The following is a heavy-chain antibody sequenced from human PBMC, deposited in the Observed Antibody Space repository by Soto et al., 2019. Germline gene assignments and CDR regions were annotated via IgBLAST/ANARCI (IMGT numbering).Heavy chain of an antibody. V-gene: IGHV4-30-4*01. Sequence: SETLSLTCSVSGDSISNLDYFWAWIRQPPGQALEYIGYIYKSATTCYNPSFESRVAISVDTSKSQFSLNVTSVTAADTAVYFCARGRYCLTGRCFPNWFDSWGQGALVTVSS. CDR1: GDSISNLDYF. J-gene: IGHJ5*01. CDR2: IYKSATT. D-gene: IGHD7-27*01. CDR3: ARGRYCLTGRCFPNWFDS.